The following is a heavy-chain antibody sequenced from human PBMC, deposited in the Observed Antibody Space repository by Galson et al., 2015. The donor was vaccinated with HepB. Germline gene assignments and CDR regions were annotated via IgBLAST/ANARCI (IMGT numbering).Heavy chain of an antibody. V-gene: IGHV1-24*01. D-gene: IGHD1-26*01. CDR1: GYTLTELS. Sequence: SVKVSCKVSGYTLTELSMHWVRQAPGKGLEWMGGFDPEDGETIYAQKFQGRVTMTEDTPTDTAYMELSSLRSEDTAVYYCATGGSYYAYFDYWGQGTLVTVSS. CDR3: ATGGSYYAYFDY. J-gene: IGHJ4*02. CDR2: FDPEDGET.